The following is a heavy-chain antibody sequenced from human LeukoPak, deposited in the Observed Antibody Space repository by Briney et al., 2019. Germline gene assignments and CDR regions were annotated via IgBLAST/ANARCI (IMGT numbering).Heavy chain of an antibody. Sequence: GGSLRLSCAASGFTFSSYSMNWVRQAPGKGLEWVSYISSSSSTIYYADSVKGRFTISRDSAKNSLYLQMNSLRAEDTAVYYCARDIYYDSSGYYGSVYWGQGTLVTVSS. CDR3: ARDIYYDSSGYYGSVY. CDR1: GFTFSSYS. CDR2: ISSSSSTI. D-gene: IGHD3-22*01. V-gene: IGHV3-48*04. J-gene: IGHJ4*02.